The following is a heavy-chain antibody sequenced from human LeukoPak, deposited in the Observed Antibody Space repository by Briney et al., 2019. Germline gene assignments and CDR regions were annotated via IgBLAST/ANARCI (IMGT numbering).Heavy chain of an antibody. CDR3: ARPSYDILTGYPNGMDV. CDR1: GYSFTSYW. Sequence: GESLRISCKGSGYSFTSYWISWVRQMPGKGLEWMGRIDPSDSYTNYSPSFQGPVTISADKSISTAYLQWSSLKASDTAMYYCARPSYDILTGYPNGMDVWGKGTTVTVSS. V-gene: IGHV5-10-1*01. D-gene: IGHD3-9*01. J-gene: IGHJ6*04. CDR2: IDPSDSYT.